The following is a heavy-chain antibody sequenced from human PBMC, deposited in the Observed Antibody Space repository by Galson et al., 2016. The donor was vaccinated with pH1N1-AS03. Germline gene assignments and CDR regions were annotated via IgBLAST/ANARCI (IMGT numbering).Heavy chain of an antibody. Sequence: SLRLSCAASGFTFSSYAIHWVRQAPGKGLDWVAVIWHDGNTQYCADSVKGRFIISRDNSKSTVSLQMNSLRAEDTAVYFCARDSLYGGYYFDYWGQGALVTVSS. CDR1: GFTFSSYA. D-gene: IGHD2-8*01. V-gene: IGHV3-33*01. J-gene: IGHJ4*02. CDR3: ARDSLYGGYYFDY. CDR2: IWHDGNTQ.